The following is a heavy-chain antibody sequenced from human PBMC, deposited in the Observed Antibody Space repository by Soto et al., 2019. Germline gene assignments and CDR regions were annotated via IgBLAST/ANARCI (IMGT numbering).Heavy chain of an antibody. CDR1: GFRFRNYG. J-gene: IGHJ4*02. V-gene: IGHV3-33*01. Sequence: QVQLVESGGGVVQPGTSLRLSCAASGFRFRNYGMHWVRQAPGKGLEWVAGIWSDGSRQHYIDSVRGRFTISRDNSENTLYLQMNSLRAEDTAVYYCAIDDDNEANAIDYWGQGTLLTVSS. D-gene: IGHD1-1*01. CDR2: IWSDGSRQ. CDR3: AIDDDNEANAIDY.